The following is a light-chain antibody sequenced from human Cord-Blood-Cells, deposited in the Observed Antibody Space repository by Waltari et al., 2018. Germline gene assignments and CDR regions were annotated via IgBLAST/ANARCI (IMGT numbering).Light chain of an antibody. V-gene: IGLV2-23*01. CDR3: CSYAGSSTYV. J-gene: IGLJ1*01. CDR1: SSDVGSYNL. Sequence: QSALTQPASVSGSPGQSITISCTGTSSDVGSYNLVSWYQQHPGKAPKLRIYEGSKRPSGVSNRLSGSKSGNTASLTISGLQAEDEADYYCCSYAGSSTYVFGTGTKVTVL. CDR2: EGS.